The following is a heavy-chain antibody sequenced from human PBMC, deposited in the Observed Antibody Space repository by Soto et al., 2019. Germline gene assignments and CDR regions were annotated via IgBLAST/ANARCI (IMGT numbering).Heavy chain of an antibody. V-gene: IGHV4-39*02. Sequence: SETLSLTCTVSRGSISSSSHYWGWIRQPPGKGLEWIGTVYYGGGTKYNPSLKSRVTIAVDTSKKHLSLKLTSVTAADTAMYYCARGSVTTGPSTGYYYYYYMDVWGKGTTVTVSS. CDR2: VYYGGGT. J-gene: IGHJ6*03. CDR1: RGSISSSSHY. CDR3: ARGSVTTGPSTGYYYYYYMDV. D-gene: IGHD4-17*01.